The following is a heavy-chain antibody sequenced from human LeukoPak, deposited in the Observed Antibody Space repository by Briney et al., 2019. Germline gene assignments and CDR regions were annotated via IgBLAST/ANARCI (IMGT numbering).Heavy chain of an antibody. CDR3: ASLTAPDAFDI. J-gene: IGHJ3*02. CDR1: GFTFSSYA. CDR2: IWYDGSNK. V-gene: IGHV3-33*08. Sequence: GGSLRLSCAASGFTFSSYAMHWVRQDPGKGLEWVAVIWYDGSNKYYADPVKGRFTISRDNSKNTLYLQMTSLRADDTAVYYCASLTAPDAFDIWGQGTMVTVSS. D-gene: IGHD4/OR15-4a*01.